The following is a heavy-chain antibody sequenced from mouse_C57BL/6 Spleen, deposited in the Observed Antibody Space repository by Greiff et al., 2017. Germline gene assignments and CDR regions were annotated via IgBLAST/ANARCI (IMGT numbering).Heavy chain of an antibody. D-gene: IGHD2-4*01. J-gene: IGHJ3*01. CDR3: ARDHYDYERGFAY. V-gene: IGHV1-80*01. Sequence: VQLMESGAELVKPGASVKISCKASGYAFSSYWMNWVKQRPGKGLEWIGQIYPGDGDTNYNGKFKGKATLTADKSSSTAYMQLSSLTSEDSAVYFCARDHYDYERGFAYWGQGTLVTVSA. CDR1: GYAFSSYW. CDR2: IYPGDGDT.